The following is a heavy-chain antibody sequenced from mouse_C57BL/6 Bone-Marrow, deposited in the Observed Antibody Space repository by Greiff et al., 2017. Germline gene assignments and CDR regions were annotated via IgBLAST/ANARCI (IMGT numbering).Heavy chain of an antibody. CDR2: IRLKSDNYAT. D-gene: IGHD2-10*02. CDR3: TEGYCNYNYYAMDY. J-gene: IGHJ4*01. Sequence: EVQRVESGGGLVQPGGSMKLSCVASGFTFSNYWMNWVRQSPEKGLEWVAQIRLKSDNYATHYAESVKGRFTISRDDSKSSVYLQMNNLRAEDTGIYYCTEGYCNYNYYAMDYWGQGTSVTVSS. V-gene: IGHV6-3*01. CDR1: GFTFSNYW.